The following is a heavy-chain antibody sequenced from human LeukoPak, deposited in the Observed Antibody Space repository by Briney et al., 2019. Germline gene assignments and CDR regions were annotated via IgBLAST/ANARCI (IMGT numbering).Heavy chain of an antibody. CDR2: ISASGST. V-gene: IGHV4-59*10. J-gene: IGHJ4*02. D-gene: IGHD1-26*01. CDR3: ARHVVVGAIVDY. CDR1: SGSFSGYY. Sequence: PSETLSLTCAVYSGSFSGYYWSWVRQPAGKGLEWIGRISASGSTNYNPSLKSRVTMSLDTSKNQFSLKLSSVTAADTVVYYCARHVVVGAIVDYWGQGTLVTVSS.